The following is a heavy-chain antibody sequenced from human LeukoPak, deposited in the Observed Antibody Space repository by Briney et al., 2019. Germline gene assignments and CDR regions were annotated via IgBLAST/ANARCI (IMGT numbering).Heavy chain of an antibody. Sequence: PGGSLRLSCAASAFTFSSYGMHWFRQAPGKGLEGVAVIWYDGSNKYYADSVKGRFTISRDNSKNTVYLQMNSLRAEDTAVYCCARDVVSATPRYYYYGMDVWGKGTTVTVSS. D-gene: IGHD2-15*01. CDR2: IWYDGSNK. CDR1: AFTFSSYG. J-gene: IGHJ6*04. V-gene: IGHV3-33*01. CDR3: ARDVVSATPRYYYYGMDV.